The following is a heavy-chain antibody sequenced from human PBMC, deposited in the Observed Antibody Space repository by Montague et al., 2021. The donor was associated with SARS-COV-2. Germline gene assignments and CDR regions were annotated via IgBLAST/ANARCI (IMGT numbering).Heavy chain of an antibody. V-gene: IGHV4-39*07. CDR1: DASISTSNY. CDR2: IHFTGTT. Sequence: SETLSLTCSVSDASISTSNYWGWLRQTPGKGLEWIASIHFTGTTYYKPSLKSRVTISVDTSKNQFSLKLTSLTAADTAIYFCARDRSEGYDRFFDYWGQGTLVTVS. CDR3: ARDRSEGYDRFFDY. D-gene: IGHD5-12*01. J-gene: IGHJ4*02.